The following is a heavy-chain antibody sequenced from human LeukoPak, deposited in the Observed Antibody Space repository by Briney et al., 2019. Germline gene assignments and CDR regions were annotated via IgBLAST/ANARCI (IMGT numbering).Heavy chain of an antibody. CDR2: IYYSGTT. Sequence: SETLSLTCTVSGGSISSYYWTWIRQPPGKGLEWIGSIYYSGTTNYNPSLKSRVTISVDTSKNQFSLRLRSVTAADSAVYYCATCSGTTCYDWGQGTLVIVSS. D-gene: IGHD2-15*01. CDR1: GGSISSYY. J-gene: IGHJ4*02. CDR3: ATCSGTTCYD. V-gene: IGHV4-59*01.